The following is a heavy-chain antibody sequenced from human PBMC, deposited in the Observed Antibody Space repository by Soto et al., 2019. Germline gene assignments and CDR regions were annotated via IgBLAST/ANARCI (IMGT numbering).Heavy chain of an antibody. D-gene: IGHD2-15*01. Sequence: SVKVSCKASGGTFSSYAISWVRQAPGQGLEWMGGIIPIFGTANYAQKFQGRVTITADESTSTAYMELSSLRSEDTAMYYCARSPCSGGSCYSVDTAMVFDYWGQGTLVTVSS. V-gene: IGHV1-69*13. CDR3: ARSPCSGGSCYSVDTAMVFDY. CDR2: IIPIFGTA. CDR1: GGTFSSYA. J-gene: IGHJ4*02.